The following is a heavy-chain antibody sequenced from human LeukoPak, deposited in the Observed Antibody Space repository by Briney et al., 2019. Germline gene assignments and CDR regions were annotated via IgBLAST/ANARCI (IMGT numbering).Heavy chain of an antibody. Sequence: PGGSLRLSCAASGFIFSPYWVTWVRQAPGMGLEWVANMKEDGGEKFYVDSVRGRFTISRDNAKNSVCLQMNSLRVEDTGVYYCARVRTEWYIDLWGRGTLVTVST. CDR1: GFIFSPYW. V-gene: IGHV3-7*01. J-gene: IGHJ2*01. CDR2: MKEDGGEK. CDR3: ARVRTEWYIDL. D-gene: IGHD2-8*02.